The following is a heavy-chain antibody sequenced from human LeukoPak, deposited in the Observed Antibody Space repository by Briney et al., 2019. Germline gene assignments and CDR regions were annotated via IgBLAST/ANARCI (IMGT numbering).Heavy chain of an antibody. V-gene: IGHV3-21*01. CDR3: ARDARSSWLTPYYYYYMDV. CDR2: ISSSSSYI. CDR1: GFTFSSYE. D-gene: IGHD6-13*01. Sequence: NPGGSLRLSCAASGFTFSSYEMNWVRQAPGKGLEWVSSISSSSSYIYYADSVKGRFTISKDNAKNSLYLQMNSLRAEDTAVYYCARDARSSWLTPYYYYYMDVWGKGTTVTVSS. J-gene: IGHJ6*03.